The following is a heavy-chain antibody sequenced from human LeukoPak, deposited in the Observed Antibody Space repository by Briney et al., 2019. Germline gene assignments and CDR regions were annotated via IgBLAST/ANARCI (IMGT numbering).Heavy chain of an antibody. V-gene: IGHV3-23*01. CDR1: GFTFSSYA. J-gene: IGHJ6*02. CDR3: VPRSGGMDV. Sequence: PGGSLRLSCAASGFTFSSYAMSWVRQAPGKGLEWVSGISGSGDNTYYADSVKGRFTISRDNSKNTLYVQVNSLGTEDTAVYYCVPRSGGMDVWGQGTTVIVSS. D-gene: IGHD3-16*01. CDR2: ISGSGDNT.